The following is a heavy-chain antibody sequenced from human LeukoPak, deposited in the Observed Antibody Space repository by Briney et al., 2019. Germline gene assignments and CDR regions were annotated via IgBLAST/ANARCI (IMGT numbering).Heavy chain of an antibody. CDR1: GGTFSSYA. Sequence: SVKVSCKASGGTFSSYAINWVRQAPGQGLEWMGGIILIFGTANYAQRFQGRVTITADESTSTAYMELSSLRSEDTAVYYCARETLGGRGYYYYGMDVWGQGTTVTVSS. J-gene: IGHJ6*02. CDR2: IILIFGTA. CDR3: ARETLGGRGYYYYGMDV. D-gene: IGHD4-23*01. V-gene: IGHV1-69*13.